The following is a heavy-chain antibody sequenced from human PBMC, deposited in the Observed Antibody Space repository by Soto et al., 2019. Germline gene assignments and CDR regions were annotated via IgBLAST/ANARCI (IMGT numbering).Heavy chain of an antibody. CDR1: GFTFSSYS. J-gene: IGHJ4*02. CDR2: ISSSSSTM. CDR3: AREVRDTAVADFDY. V-gene: IGHV3-48*02. D-gene: IGHD5-18*01. Sequence: EVQLVESGGGLVQPGGSLRLSCAASGFTFSSYSMNWVRQAPGKGLEWLSYISSSSSTMHYADSVKGRFTISRANAKNSLYLQINSLRDEDTAVYYCAREVRDTAVADFDYWGQGTLVTVSS.